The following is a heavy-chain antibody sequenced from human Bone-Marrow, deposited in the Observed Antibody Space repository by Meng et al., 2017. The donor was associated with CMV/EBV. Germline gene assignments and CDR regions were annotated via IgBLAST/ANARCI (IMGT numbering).Heavy chain of an antibody. CDR1: GFTFSDYY. CDR2: ISSSGSTI. V-gene: IGHV3-11*01. Sequence: GESLKISCAASGFTFSDYYMSWIRQAPGKGLEWVSYISSSGSTIYYADSVKGRFTISRDNAKNSLYLQMNSLRAEDTAVYYCAREDAHKENAWGQGTLVTASS. J-gene: IGHJ5*02. CDR3: AREDAHKENA.